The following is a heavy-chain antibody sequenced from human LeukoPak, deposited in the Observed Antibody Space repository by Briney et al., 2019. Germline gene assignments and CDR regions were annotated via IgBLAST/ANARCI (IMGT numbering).Heavy chain of an antibody. CDR3: ARGLVGATLYYYYGMDV. CDR2: INPNSGGT. Sequence: ASVKVSCKASGYTFTGYYMHWVRQAPGQGLEWMGRINPNSGGTNYAQKFQGRVTMTRDTSISTAYMELSRLRSDDTAVYYCARGLVGATLYYYYGMDVWGQGTTVTVSS. D-gene: IGHD1-26*01. J-gene: IGHJ6*02. CDR1: GYTFTGYY. V-gene: IGHV1-2*06.